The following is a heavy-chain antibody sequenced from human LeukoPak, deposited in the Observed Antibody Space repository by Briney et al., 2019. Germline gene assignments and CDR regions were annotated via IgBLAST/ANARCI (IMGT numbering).Heavy chain of an antibody. Sequence: SETLSLTCTVSGGSISTSSYYWGWVRQPPGKGLEWIGNIFYSGSTYYSPSLKSRVTISLDTSRNQFSLKLNSVTAADTAVYYCARVRYSYGYYFDYWGQGTLVTVSS. CDR2: IFYSGST. D-gene: IGHD5-18*01. CDR3: ARVRYSYGYYFDY. J-gene: IGHJ4*02. CDR1: GGSISTSSYY. V-gene: IGHV4-39*07.